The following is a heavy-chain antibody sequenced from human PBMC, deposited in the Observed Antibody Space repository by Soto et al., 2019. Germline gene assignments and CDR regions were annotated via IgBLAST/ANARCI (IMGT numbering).Heavy chain of an antibody. D-gene: IGHD6-13*01. Sequence: ASVKVSCKASGGTFSSYAISWVRQAPGQGLEWMGGIIPIFGTANYAQKFQGRVTITADESTSTAYMELSSLRSEDTAVYYCAFGIAAAVPIWELGMNWFDPWGQGTLVTVSS. CDR3: AFGIAAAVPIWELGMNWFDP. CDR1: GGTFSSYA. CDR2: IIPIFGTA. V-gene: IGHV1-69*13. J-gene: IGHJ5*02.